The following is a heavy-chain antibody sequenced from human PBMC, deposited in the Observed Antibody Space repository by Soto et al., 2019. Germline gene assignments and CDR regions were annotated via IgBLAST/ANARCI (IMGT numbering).Heavy chain of an antibody. Sequence: QVQLQQWGAGLLKPSETLSLTCAVYGGSLSGYYWSWIRQPPGKGLEWIGEINHSGSTNYNPSLKSRVTISVDTSKNQFSLKLSSVTAADTAVYYCARVKGSRGRGIDYWGQGTLVTVSS. J-gene: IGHJ4*02. CDR1: GGSLSGYY. CDR3: ARVKGSRGRGIDY. CDR2: INHSGST. V-gene: IGHV4-34*01. D-gene: IGHD6-19*01.